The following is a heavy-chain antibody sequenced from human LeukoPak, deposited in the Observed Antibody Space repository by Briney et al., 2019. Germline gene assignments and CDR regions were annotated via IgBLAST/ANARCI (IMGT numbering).Heavy chain of an antibody. D-gene: IGHD6-19*01. CDR3: ARGLAVAGTGH. Sequence: ASVKVSCKASGYTFTSYEINWVRQATGQGLEWMGWMNPSSGNTGYAQKFQGRVTMTRDTSLSTAYLELSSLKSEDTAVYYCARGLAVAGTGHWGQGTLVTVSS. J-gene: IGHJ4*02. V-gene: IGHV1-8*01. CDR2: MNPSSGNT. CDR1: GYTFTSYE.